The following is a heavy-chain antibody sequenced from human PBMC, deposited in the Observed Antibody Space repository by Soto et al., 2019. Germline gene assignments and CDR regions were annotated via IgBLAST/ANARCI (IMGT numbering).Heavy chain of an antibody. J-gene: IGHJ6*02. CDR3: ARDQPYSGSYYYYYGMDV. Sequence: PGESLKISCKGSGYSFTSYWISWVRQMPGKGLEWMGRIDPSDSYTNYSPSFQGHVTISADKSISTAYLQWSSLKASDTAMYYCARDQPYSGSYYYYYGMDVWGQGTTVTVSS. V-gene: IGHV5-10-1*01. CDR2: IDPSDSYT. D-gene: IGHD1-26*01. CDR1: GYSFTSYW.